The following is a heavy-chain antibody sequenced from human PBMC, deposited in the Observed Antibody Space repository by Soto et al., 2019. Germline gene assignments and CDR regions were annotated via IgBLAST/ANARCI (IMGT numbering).Heavy chain of an antibody. CDR3: AKVNGRKDYYYYGMDV. V-gene: IGHV3-23*01. CDR1: GFTFTGYA. J-gene: IGHJ6*02. CDR2: ISGGGGST. D-gene: IGHD1-26*01. Sequence: EVQLLESGGGLVQPGGSLRLSCAASGFTFTGYAMRWFRQAPGKGLEWVPAISGGGGSTYYADSVKGRFTIASDNSKNTLYLQMNSLRAEDTAVYYCAKVNGRKDYYYYGMDVWGQGTTVTVSS.